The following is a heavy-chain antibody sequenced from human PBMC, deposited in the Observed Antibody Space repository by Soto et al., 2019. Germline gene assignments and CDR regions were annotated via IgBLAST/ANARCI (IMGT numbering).Heavy chain of an antibody. CDR1: GITVTSNY. D-gene: IGHD2-15*01. Sequence: GGSLRLSCAASGITVTSNYMNRVRQAPGKGPEWVSLIYSGGSTDYADSVKGRFTISRDNSKNSLFLQMNSLRAEDTAVYYCARAAKTYSAFDIWGQGTMVTVSS. CDR2: IYSGGST. CDR3: ARAAKTYSAFDI. J-gene: IGHJ3*02. V-gene: IGHV3-66*01.